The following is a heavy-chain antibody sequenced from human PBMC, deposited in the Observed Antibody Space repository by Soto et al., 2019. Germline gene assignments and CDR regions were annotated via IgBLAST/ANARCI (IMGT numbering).Heavy chain of an antibody. CDR3: ARELPYYESSDRYFDY. D-gene: IGHD3-16*01. CDR2: TYYRSKWYN. V-gene: IGHV6-1*01. Sequence: SQTLSLTCAISGDSVSGNSAAWNWIRQSPSRGLEWLGRTYYRSKWYNDYAVSVKSRITVTPDTSKNQFSLHLNSVTPEDTAVYYCARELPYYESSDRYFDYWGQGALGTASS. CDR1: GDSVSGNSAA. J-gene: IGHJ4*02.